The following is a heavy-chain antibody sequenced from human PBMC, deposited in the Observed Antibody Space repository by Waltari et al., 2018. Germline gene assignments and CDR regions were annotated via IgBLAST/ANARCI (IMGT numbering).Heavy chain of an antibody. CDR1: GFIFIDTY. J-gene: IGHJ3*01. CDR3: VRDIGRVSTFDV. D-gene: IGHD3-16*01. Sequence: LVESGGGLVKPGGSLRLSCAASGFIFIDTYMGWIRQAPGKGLEWVSYIGSGRTPIYYTDSVRGRFIISRDNAKNSLFLEMNSLGADDTAVYYCVRDIGRVSTFDVWGQGTMVTVSS. CDR2: IGSGRTPI. V-gene: IGHV3-11*01.